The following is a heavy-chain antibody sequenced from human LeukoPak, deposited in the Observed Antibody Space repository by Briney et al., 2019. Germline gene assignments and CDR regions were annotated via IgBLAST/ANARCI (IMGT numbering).Heavy chain of an antibody. CDR1: GFTFSSYW. J-gene: IGHJ1*01. CDR2: IKTDGSEK. V-gene: IGHV3-7*01. D-gene: IGHD3-22*01. Sequence: GGSLRLSCAAAGFTFSSYWMSWVRQAPGKGLQWVANIKTDGSEKYYVDSVKGRFTISRDNAKNSLYLQMNSLRAEDTAVYYCATYSSLNRREFQYWGQGTLLTVSS. CDR3: ATYSSLNRREFQY.